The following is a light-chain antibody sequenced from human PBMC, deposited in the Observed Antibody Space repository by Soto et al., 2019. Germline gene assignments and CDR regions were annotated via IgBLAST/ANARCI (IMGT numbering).Light chain of an antibody. CDR2: DPS. CDR3: QQSYDNPLS. CDR1: QSISTF. J-gene: IGKJ2*01. Sequence: DIQMTQSPPSLSASVGDKVTITCRASQSISTFLNWYQQKPGKAPKLLIYDPSNLQRGVPSRFSGSGSGTDFTLNISSMQPEDFAPYYCQQSYDNPLSFGQGTKMEMK. V-gene: IGKV1-39*01.